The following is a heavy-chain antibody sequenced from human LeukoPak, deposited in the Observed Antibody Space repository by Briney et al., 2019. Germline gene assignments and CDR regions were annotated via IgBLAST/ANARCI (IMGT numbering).Heavy chain of an antibody. J-gene: IGHJ3*02. D-gene: IGHD6-19*01. CDR3: ASPSVYSSGWYLGETSRGADAFDI. CDR1: GYTFTSYD. V-gene: IGHV1-18*01. CDR2: ISAYNGNT. Sequence: ASVKVSCKASGYTFTSYDISWVRQAPGQGLEWMGWISAYNGNTNYAQKLQGRVTMTTDTSTSTAYMELRSLRSDDTAVYYCASPSVYSSGWYLGETSRGADAFDIWGQGTMVTVSS.